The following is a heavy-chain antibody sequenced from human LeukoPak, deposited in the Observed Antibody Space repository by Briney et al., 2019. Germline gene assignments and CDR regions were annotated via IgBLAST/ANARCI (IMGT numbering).Heavy chain of an antibody. V-gene: IGHV4-39*01. CDR1: GGSISSSSYY. CDR3: ARHGKGFLRFDP. CDR2: IYYSGST. Sequence: SETLSLTCTVSGGSISSSSYYWGWIRQPPGKGLEWIGSIYYSGSTYYNPSLKSRVTISVDTSKNQFSLKLSSVTAADTAVYYCARHGKGFLRFDPWGQGTLVTVSS. D-gene: IGHD3-3*01. J-gene: IGHJ5*02.